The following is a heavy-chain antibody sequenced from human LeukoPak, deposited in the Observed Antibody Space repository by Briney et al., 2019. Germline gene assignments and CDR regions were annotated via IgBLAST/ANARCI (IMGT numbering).Heavy chain of an antibody. V-gene: IGHV3-23*01. CDR2: ISGSGGST. J-gene: IGHJ4*02. CDR1: GFTFSGYA. D-gene: IGHD5-12*01. Sequence: PGGSLRLSCAASGFTFSGYAMSWVRQAPGKGLEWVSAISGSGGSTYYAHSVKGRFTISRDNSKNTLYLQMNSLSAEDTAVYYCAKDRVVATINWGIYYFDYWGQGTLVTVSS. CDR3: AKDRVVATINWGIYYFDY.